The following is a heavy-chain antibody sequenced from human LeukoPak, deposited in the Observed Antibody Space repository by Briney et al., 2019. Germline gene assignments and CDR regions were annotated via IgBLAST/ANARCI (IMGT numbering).Heavy chain of an antibody. CDR1: GFTFSSYW. CDR2: INSDGGST. D-gene: IGHD5-24*01. V-gene: IGHV3-74*01. J-gene: IGHJ4*02. Sequence: GGSLRLSCAASGFTFSSYWMHWVRQAPGKGLVWVSRINSDGGSTSYADSVKGRFTISRDNAKNTLYLQMNSLRAEDTAVYYCARVKRWKAADQYYFDYWGQGTLVTVSS. CDR3: ARVKRWKAADQYYFDY.